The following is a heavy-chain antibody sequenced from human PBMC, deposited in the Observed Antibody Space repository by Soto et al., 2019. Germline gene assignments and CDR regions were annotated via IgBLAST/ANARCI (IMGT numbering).Heavy chain of an antibody. V-gene: IGHV1-69*01. CDR3: AKSRAYHDFDSTFYNEMDV. J-gene: IGHJ6*02. CDR1: RRILIYCA. Sequence: QVQLVQSGAEVRKPGSSVKVSCKGWRRILIYCAIHWVRRASARALEWGGAIIPVSRTPRYAQKFQGRLTITAADSTADDATSAAYMELSSLTSEDTAVYFCAKSRAYHDFDSTFYNEMDVWGQGTTVIVSS. CDR2: IIPVSRTP. D-gene: IGHD2-21*02.